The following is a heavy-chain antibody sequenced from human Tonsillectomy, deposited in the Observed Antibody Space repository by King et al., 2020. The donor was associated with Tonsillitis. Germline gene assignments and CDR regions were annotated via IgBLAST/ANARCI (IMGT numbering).Heavy chain of an antibody. Sequence: QVQLVESGGGVVQPGGSLRLSCAASGFSLSSFGMHWVRQAPGKGLEWVAFIRYDGSDKYLADSVKGRFTISRDNSKNALYLDMDTVKSEDTATYYCAMDQAARAVRGIISFDSWGQGTPVTVSS. V-gene: IGHV3-30*02. CDR2: IRYDGSDK. D-gene: IGHD3-10*01. CDR1: GFSLSSFG. CDR3: AMDQAARAVRGIISFDS. J-gene: IGHJ4*02.